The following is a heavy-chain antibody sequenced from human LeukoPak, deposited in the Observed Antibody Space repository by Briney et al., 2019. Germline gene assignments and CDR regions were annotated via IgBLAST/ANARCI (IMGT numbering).Heavy chain of an antibody. J-gene: IGHJ4*02. CDR1: GGSISSYY. Sequence: SETLSLTCTVSGGSISSYYWSWIRQPPGKGLEWIGYIYYSGSTNYNPSLKSRVTISVDTSKNQLSLKLSSVTAADTAMYYCARDRRDYYDSSGYFDYWGQGTLVTVSS. V-gene: IGHV4-59*01. D-gene: IGHD3-22*01. CDR2: IYYSGST. CDR3: ARDRRDYYDSSGYFDY.